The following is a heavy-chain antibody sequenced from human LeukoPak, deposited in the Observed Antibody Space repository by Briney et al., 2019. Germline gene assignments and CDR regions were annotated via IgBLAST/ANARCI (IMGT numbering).Heavy chain of an antibody. CDR2: LNPNSNTA. Sequence: AASVKVSCKASGYTFTNYDINWVRQASGQGLEWMGWLNPNSNTAGYAQNSQGRVTITGDTSMSTAYMEMSSLRSEDTAVYYCARVTSGFWTGYYDPFDIWGQGTMVTVSS. CDR3: ARVTSGFWTGYYDPFDI. D-gene: IGHD3/OR15-3a*01. CDR1: GYTFTNYD. J-gene: IGHJ3*02. V-gene: IGHV1-8*03.